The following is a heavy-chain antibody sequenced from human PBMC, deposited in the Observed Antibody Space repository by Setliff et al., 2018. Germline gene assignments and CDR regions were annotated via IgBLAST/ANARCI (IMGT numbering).Heavy chain of an antibody. CDR1: GFTFSNYW. D-gene: IGHD3-10*01. CDR3: ASSSGWIPWIQH. J-gene: IGHJ1*01. Sequence: GGSLRLSCAASGFTFSNYWMTWVRQAPGKGLEWVANIKQDGIEKYYVDSVKGRFTISRDNAKNSLYLQMNSLRADDTAVYYCASSSGWIPWIQHWGPGTLVTVS. V-gene: IGHV3-7*01. CDR2: IKQDGIEK.